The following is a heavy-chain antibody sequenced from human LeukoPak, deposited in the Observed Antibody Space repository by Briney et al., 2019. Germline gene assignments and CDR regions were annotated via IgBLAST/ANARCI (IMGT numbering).Heavy chain of an antibody. Sequence: GGSLRLSCAASGFTFSSYAMSWVRQAPGKGLEWVSAISGSGGSTYYADSVKGRFTISRDNSKNTLYLQMNSLRAEDTAVYYCAKDRARGYSYGFFGYYWGQGTLVTVSS. D-gene: IGHD5-18*01. CDR1: GFTFSSYA. V-gene: IGHV3-23*01. J-gene: IGHJ4*02. CDR3: AKDRARGYSYGFFGYY. CDR2: ISGSGGST.